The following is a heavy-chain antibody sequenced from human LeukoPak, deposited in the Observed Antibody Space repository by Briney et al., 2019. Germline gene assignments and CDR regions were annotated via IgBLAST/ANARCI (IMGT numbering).Heavy chain of an antibody. V-gene: IGHV3-53*01. D-gene: IGHD3-22*01. Sequence: GGSLKLSCAASGFTVSSNYMSWVRQAPGKGLEWVPVIYSGGSTYYADSVKGGFTISTDNSKNTPYLQIKSLRAEDTALYYCARALYYYGSSGYESLDAFDIWGQGTMVTVSS. J-gene: IGHJ3*02. CDR3: ARALYYYGSSGYESLDAFDI. CDR1: GFTVSSNY. CDR2: IYSGGST.